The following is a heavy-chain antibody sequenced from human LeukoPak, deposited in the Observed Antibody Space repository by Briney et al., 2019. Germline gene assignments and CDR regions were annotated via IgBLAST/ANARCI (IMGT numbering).Heavy chain of an antibody. CDR3: AKGFNYYGSGSFDP. CDR1: GFTFSSYG. J-gene: IGHJ5*02. CDR2: ISGSGGST. Sequence: GGSLRLSCAASGFTFSSYGMSWVRQAPGKGLEWVSAISGSGGSTYYADSVKGRFTISRDNSKNTLYLQMNSLRAEDTAVYYCAKGFNYYGSGSFDPWGQGTLVTVSS. D-gene: IGHD3-10*01. V-gene: IGHV3-23*01.